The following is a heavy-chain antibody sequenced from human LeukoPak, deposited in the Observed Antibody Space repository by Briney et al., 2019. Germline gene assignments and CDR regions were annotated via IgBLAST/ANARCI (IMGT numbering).Heavy chain of an antibody. D-gene: IGHD6-19*01. CDR3: AKVASADAQARLNY. V-gene: IGHV3-23*01. CDR1: GFTFSSYA. CDR2: ISGSGGGT. J-gene: IGHJ4*01. Sequence: GGSLRLSCAASGFTFSSYAMSWVRQAPGKGLEWVSAISGSGGGTYYADSVKDRFTISRDYSNNTLYLQMNSLRADDTAVYYCAKVASADAQARLNYWGHGTLVTVSS.